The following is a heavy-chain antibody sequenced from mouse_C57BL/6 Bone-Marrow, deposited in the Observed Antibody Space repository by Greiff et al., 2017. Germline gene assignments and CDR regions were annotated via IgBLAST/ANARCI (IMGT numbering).Heavy chain of an antibody. V-gene: IGHV1-59*01. D-gene: IGHD1-3*01. CDR2: IDPSDSYT. J-gene: IGHJ3*01. CDR3: ARKVRRIFAY. CDR1: GYTFTSYW. Sequence: QVQLQQPGAELVRPGTSVKLSCKASGYTFTSYWMHWVKQRPGQGLEWIGVIDPSDSYTNYNQKFKGKATLTVDTSSSTAYMQLSSLTSEDSAVYYCARKVRRIFAYWGQGTLVTVAA.